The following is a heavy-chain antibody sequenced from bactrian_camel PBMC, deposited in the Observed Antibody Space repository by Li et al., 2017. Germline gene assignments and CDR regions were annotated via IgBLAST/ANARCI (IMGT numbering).Heavy chain of an antibody. D-gene: IGHD6*01. CDR3: AVDGRSMCRHFKFEY. V-gene: IGHV3S55*01. Sequence: PLVESGGGSVQAGGSLRLSCTISGKTHLGCMGWFRQASGKEREGVATIDSDDNRRYVGSVKGRFDISTDNAKNTLYLQMNSLKPGDAGMYYCAVDGRSMCRHFKFEYWGQGTQVTVS. J-gene: IGHJ4*01. CDR2: IDSDDNR. CDR1: GKTHLGC.